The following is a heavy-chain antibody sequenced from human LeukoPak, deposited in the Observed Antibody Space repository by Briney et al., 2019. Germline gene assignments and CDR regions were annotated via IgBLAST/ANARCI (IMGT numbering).Heavy chain of an antibody. V-gene: IGHV3-74*01. CDR1: GFTLSNYW. D-gene: IGHD6-13*01. Sequence: GGSLRLSCAASGFTLSNYWMNWVRQVPGKGLVWVSRILGDGVTTNYADSVKGRFTISRDNAKNTLYLQMNSLRAEDTAVYYCARPRTYSSSWSPFDYWGQGTLVTVSS. J-gene: IGHJ4*02. CDR3: ARPRTYSSSWSPFDY. CDR2: ILGDGVTT.